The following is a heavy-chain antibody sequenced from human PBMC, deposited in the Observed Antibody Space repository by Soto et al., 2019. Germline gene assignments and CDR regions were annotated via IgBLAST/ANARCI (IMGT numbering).Heavy chain of an antibody. V-gene: IGHV1-69*13. CDR3: ASSFPPDYYDSSGYYTWFDP. J-gene: IGHJ5*02. CDR2: LIPIFGTA. CDR1: GGTFSSYA. Sequence: ASVKVSCKASGGTFSSYAFSWVRQAPGQGLEWMGGLIPIFGTANYAQKFQGRVTSTADESTSTAYIELSNLLSEETSVYYCASSFPPDYYDSSGYYTWFDPWGQGTLVTVSS. D-gene: IGHD3-22*01.